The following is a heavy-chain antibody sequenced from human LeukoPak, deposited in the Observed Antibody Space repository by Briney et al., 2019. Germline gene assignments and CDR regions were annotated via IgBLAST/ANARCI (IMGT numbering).Heavy chain of an antibody. V-gene: IGHV3-7*01. Sequence: PGGSLRLSCAASGFTLSSYWMSWVRQAPGKGLEWVANIKQDGSEKYYVDSVKGRFTISRDNAKNSLYLQMNSLRAEDTAVYYCAKDLVRPTFRIVVVPYFDYWGQGALVTVSS. D-gene: IGHD3-22*01. CDR1: GFTLSSYW. CDR3: AKDLVRPTFRIVVVPYFDY. J-gene: IGHJ4*02. CDR2: IKQDGSEK.